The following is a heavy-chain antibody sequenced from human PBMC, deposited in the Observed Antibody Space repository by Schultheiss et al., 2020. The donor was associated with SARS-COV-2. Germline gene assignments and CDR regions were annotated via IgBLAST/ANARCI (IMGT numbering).Heavy chain of an antibody. CDR1: GGSISSYY. Sequence: SETLSLTCTVSGGSISSYYWSWIRQPPGKGLEWIGYIYYSGSNNYNPSLKSRVTISVDTSKNQFSLKLSSVTAADTAVYYCARDTIYDSSGYSSGGGMDVWGQGTTVTVSS. D-gene: IGHD3-22*01. CDR3: ARDTIYDSSGYSSGGGMDV. J-gene: IGHJ6*02. CDR2: IYYSGSN. V-gene: IGHV4-59*01.